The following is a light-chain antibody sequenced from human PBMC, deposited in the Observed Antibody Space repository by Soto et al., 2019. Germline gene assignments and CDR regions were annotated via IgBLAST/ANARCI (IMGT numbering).Light chain of an antibody. CDR2: EVT. CDR3: SSYAGSYSLV. J-gene: IGLJ2*01. V-gene: IGLV2-8*01. CDR1: SSDVGGYNY. Sequence: QSALTQPPSASGSPGQPVTISCTGTSSDVGGYNYVSWYQQHPGKAPKLIIYEVTKRPSGVPDRFSGSKSGNTASLTVSGLQAEDEADYYCSSYAGSYSLVFGGGTKLTVL.